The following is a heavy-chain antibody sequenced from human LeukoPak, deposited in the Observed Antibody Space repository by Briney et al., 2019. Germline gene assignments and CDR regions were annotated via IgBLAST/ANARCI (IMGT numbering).Heavy chain of an antibody. CDR1: GGSISSSNW. D-gene: IGHD6-13*01. CDR3: ARGPYSSSRSLDY. V-gene: IGHV4-4*02. J-gene: IGHJ4*02. Sequence: SETLSLTCTVSGGSISSSNWWSWVRQPPGKGLEWIGEIYHSGSTNYNPSLKGRVTISVDKSKNQFSLKLSSVTAADTAVYYCARGPYSSSRSLDYWGQGTLVTVSS. CDR2: IYHSGST.